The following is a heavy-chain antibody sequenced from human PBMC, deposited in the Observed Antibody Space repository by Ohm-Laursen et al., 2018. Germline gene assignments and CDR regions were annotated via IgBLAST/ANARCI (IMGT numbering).Heavy chain of an antibody. CDR1: GYSFTSYW. V-gene: IGHV5-51*01. CDR2: IYPGDSDT. J-gene: IGHJ4*02. D-gene: IGHD3-10*01. CDR3: ARRWVGPMVTWNFDY. Sequence: GESLKISCKGSGYSFTSYWIGWVRQMPGKGLEWMGIIYPGDSDTRYSPSFQGQVTISADKSISTAYLQWSSLKASDTAMYYCARRWVGPMVTWNFDYWGQGTLVTVSS.